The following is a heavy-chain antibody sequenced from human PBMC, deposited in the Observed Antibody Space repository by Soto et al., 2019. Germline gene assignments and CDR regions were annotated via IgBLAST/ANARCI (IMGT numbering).Heavy chain of an antibody. Sequence: SETLSLTCTVSGGSISSSSYHWGWIRQPPGKGLEWIGSIYYSGSTYYNPSLKSRVTISVDTSKNQFSLKLSSVTAADTAVYYCASAYYYDSSGYWHYWGQGTLVTVSS. CDR1: GGSISSSSYH. CDR3: ASAYYYDSSGYWHY. CDR2: IYYSGST. D-gene: IGHD3-22*01. V-gene: IGHV4-39*01. J-gene: IGHJ4*02.